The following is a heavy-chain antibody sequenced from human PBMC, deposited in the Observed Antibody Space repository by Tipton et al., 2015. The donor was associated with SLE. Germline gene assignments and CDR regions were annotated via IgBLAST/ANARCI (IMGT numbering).Heavy chain of an antibody. V-gene: IGHV3-21*04. Sequence: SLRLSCAASGFTFSSYSMNWVRQAPGKGLEWVSSISSSSSYIYYADSVKGRFTISRDNAKNSLYLQMNSLRDDDTAIYYCALSSATLTHYFDSWGQGTLVTVSS. CDR1: GFTFSSYS. D-gene: IGHD3-10*01. J-gene: IGHJ4*02. CDR3: ALSSATLTHYFDS. CDR2: ISSSSSYI.